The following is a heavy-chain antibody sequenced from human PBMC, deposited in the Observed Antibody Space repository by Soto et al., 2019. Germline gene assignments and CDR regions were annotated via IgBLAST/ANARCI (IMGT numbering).Heavy chain of an antibody. Sequence: SETMSLACTVSGGSISSSSYYWGWIRQPPGKGLEWIGSIYYSGSTYYNPSLKSRVTISVDTSKNQFSLKLSSVTAADTAVYYCARPRTAVTRQDFWSGYYGYYYYGMDVWGQGTTVTVSS. J-gene: IGHJ6*02. D-gene: IGHD3-3*01. CDR2: IYYSGST. CDR1: GGSISSSSYY. V-gene: IGHV4-39*01. CDR3: ARPRTAVTRQDFWSGYYGYYYYGMDV.